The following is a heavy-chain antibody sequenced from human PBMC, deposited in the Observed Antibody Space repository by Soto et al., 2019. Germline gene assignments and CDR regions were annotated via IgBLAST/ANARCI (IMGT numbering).Heavy chain of an antibody. CDR2: IYYTGST. CDR3: GRRPKSGSFHYYGVDV. D-gene: IGHD1-26*01. Sequence: SETLSLTCTVSGGSISSGDYYWSWIRQPPGKGLEWIGHIYYTGSTYYIPSLKSRVTISIDTSKNQFSLKLTSVTATDTAVYYCGRRPKSGSFHYYGVDVWGQGTTVTVS. J-gene: IGHJ6*02. CDR1: GGSISSGDYY. V-gene: IGHV4-39*01.